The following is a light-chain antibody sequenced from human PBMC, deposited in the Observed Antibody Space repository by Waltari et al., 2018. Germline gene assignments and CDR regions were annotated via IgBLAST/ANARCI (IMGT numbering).Light chain of an antibody. J-gene: IGKJ4*01. CDR3: QQYDGEVVT. V-gene: IGKV3-20*01. CDR2: GTS. CDR1: QSVTSTA. Sequence: EIVLTQSPGTLSLSPGDRATLSCRASQSVTSTALTWYQQKLGQAPRLLIYGTSSRATGIPDRFSGSGSGTDFTLTISRLEPEDFAVYYCQQYDGEVVTFGGGTKVEI.